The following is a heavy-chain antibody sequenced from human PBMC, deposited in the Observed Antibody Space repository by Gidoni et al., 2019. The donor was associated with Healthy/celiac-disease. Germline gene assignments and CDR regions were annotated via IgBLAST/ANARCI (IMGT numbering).Heavy chain of an antibody. J-gene: IGHJ3*02. CDR1: GFSRSTSGVG. D-gene: IGHD2-2*02. CDR3: AHMGDYTTIRAFDI. Sequence: QITLKESGPTLVKPTQTLTLTCTFSGFSRSTSGVGVGWIRQPPGKALEWLALIYWDDDKRYSPSLKSRLTITKDTSNNQVVLTMTNMDPVDTATYYCAHMGDYTTIRAFDIWGQGTMVTVSS. V-gene: IGHV2-5*02. CDR2: IYWDDDK.